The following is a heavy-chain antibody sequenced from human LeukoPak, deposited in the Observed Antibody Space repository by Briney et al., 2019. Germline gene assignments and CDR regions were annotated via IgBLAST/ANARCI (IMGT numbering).Heavy chain of an antibody. CDR1: GFTFSSYW. CDR2: IKQDGSEK. J-gene: IGHJ4*02. D-gene: IGHD3-22*01. Sequence: SLRXSCAASGFTFSSYWMSWVRQAPGKGLEWVANIKQDGSEKYYVDSVKGRFTISRDNAKNSLYLQMNSLRAEDTAVYYCARDENLYYDSSGLRYWGQGTLVTVSS. CDR3: ARDENLYYDSSGLRY. V-gene: IGHV3-7*01.